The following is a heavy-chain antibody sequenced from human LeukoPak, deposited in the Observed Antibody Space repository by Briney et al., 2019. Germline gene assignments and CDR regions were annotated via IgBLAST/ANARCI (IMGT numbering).Heavy chain of an antibody. Sequence: GGSLRLSCEGSAFIFSGHWMNWVRQTPGKGLEWVAVISYDGSNKYYADSVKGRFTISRDNSKNTLYLQMNSLRAEDTAVYYCARDGYNLYGMDVWGQGTTVTVSS. CDR1: AFIFSGHW. CDR3: ARDGYNLYGMDV. J-gene: IGHJ6*02. CDR2: ISYDGSNK. D-gene: IGHD5-24*01. V-gene: IGHV3-30-3*01.